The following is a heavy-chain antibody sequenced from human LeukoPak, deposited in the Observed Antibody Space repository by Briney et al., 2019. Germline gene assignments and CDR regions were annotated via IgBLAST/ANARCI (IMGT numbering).Heavy chain of an antibody. CDR3: ARHLEGDWNLPYNWFDP. D-gene: IGHD1-7*01. J-gene: IGHJ5*02. CDR1: GASISDSDFF. CDR2: IYYSGTT. V-gene: IGHV4-39*01. Sequence: PSETLSLTCTVSGASISDSDFFWAWVRQPPGKGLEWIGNIYYSGTTYYNPSLKSRVSVSMDTSKKQFSLKLRSMTAADTAVYYCARHLEGDWNLPYNWFDPWGQGTLVTVSS.